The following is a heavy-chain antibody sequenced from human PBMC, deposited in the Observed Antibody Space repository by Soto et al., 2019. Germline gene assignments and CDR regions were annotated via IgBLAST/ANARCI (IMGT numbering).Heavy chain of an antibody. Sequence: GGSLRLSCAASGFTFSSYGMHWVRQAPGKGLEWVAVISYDGSNKYYADSVKGRFTISRDNSKNTLYLQMNSLRAEDTAVYYCAKDSLRYFDWLDYWGQGTLVTVSS. D-gene: IGHD3-9*01. CDR2: ISYDGSNK. CDR3: AKDSLRYFDWLDY. CDR1: GFTFSSYG. V-gene: IGHV3-30*18. J-gene: IGHJ4*02.